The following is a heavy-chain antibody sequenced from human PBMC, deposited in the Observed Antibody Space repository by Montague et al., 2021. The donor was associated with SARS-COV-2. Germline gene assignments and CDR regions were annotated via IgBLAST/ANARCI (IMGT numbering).Heavy chain of an antibody. CDR3: GSDTTAYFRFDY. J-gene: IGHJ4*02. Sequence: SETLSLTCTGAVPCVCRCTYYWGGVRHPPGTDLSGIGTISYSWTTHYNPSLRSRVTISLDTSKNQVSLRLTSVTAADTAFYYCGSDTTAYFRFDYWGRGTLISVSS. CDR1: VPCVCRCTYY. CDR2: ISYSWTT. V-gene: IGHV4-39*07. D-gene: IGHD3-9*01.